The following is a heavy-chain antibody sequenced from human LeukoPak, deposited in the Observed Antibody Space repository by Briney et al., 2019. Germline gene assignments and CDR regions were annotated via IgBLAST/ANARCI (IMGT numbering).Heavy chain of an antibody. D-gene: IGHD3-3*01. CDR2: ISSSGSTI. V-gene: IGHV3-11*01. CDR3: ARGSITIFGVVIRTTNTYFDY. Sequence: PGGSLRLSCAASGFTFSDYYMSWIRQAPGKGLEWVSYISSSGSTIYYADSVKGRFTISRDNAKNSLYLQMNSLRAEGTAVYYCARGSITIFGVVIRTTNTYFDYWGQGTLVTVSS. J-gene: IGHJ4*02. CDR1: GFTFSDYY.